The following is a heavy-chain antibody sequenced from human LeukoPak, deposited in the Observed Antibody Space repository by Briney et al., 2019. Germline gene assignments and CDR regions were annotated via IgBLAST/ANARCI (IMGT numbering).Heavy chain of an antibody. CDR1: GGSISSSTYY. CDR3: ARAGLVVVAAMFDY. Sequence: SETLSLTCIVSGGSISSSTYYWGWIRQPPGKGLEWIGSIYYNGDTYYNPSLKSRVTISVDTSKNQFSLKLSSVTAADTAVYYCARAGLVVVAAMFDYWGQGTLVTVSS. V-gene: IGHV4-39*07. CDR2: IYYNGDT. D-gene: IGHD2-15*01. J-gene: IGHJ4*02.